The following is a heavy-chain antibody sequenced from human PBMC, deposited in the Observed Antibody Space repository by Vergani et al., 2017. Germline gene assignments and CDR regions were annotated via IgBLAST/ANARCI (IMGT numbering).Heavy chain of an antibody. J-gene: IGHJ4*02. CDR3: ARTVSYGRGYYLDY. CDR2: IDWDDDT. D-gene: IGHD3-22*01. V-gene: IGHV2-70*04. Sequence: QVTLKESGPALVKPTQTLTLTCTFSGFSLATYGMRVSCIRQPPGQALEWLACIDWDDDTYYRTSLRTRLTISKDTFKNQVALTITNMDPVDTATYYCARTVSYGRGYYLDYWGQGTLVTVSS. CDR1: GFSLATYGMR.